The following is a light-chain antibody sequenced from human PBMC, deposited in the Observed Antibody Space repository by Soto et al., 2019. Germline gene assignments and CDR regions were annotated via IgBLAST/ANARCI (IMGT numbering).Light chain of an antibody. CDR1: SGHSSYA. CDR2: LNSDGSH. Sequence: QLVLTQSPSASASLGASVKLTCTLSSGHSSYAIAWHQQQPETGPRYLMKLNSDGSHSKGDGIPDRFSGSSSGAERYLTISSLQSEDEADYYCQTWGTGIQVFGGGTTLTVL. J-gene: IGLJ2*01. V-gene: IGLV4-69*01. CDR3: QTWGTGIQV.